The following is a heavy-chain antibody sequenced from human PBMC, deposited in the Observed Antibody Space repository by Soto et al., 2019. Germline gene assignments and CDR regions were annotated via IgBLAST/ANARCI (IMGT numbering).Heavy chain of an antibody. CDR2: ISYDGSNK. CDR3: AKQGLPHHHWFDP. Sequence: QVQLVESGGGVVQPGRSLRLSCAASGFTFSSYGIHWVRQAPGKGLEWVAVISYDGSNKYYADSVKGRFTISRDDSKNTLYLQMNSLRAEDTAVYYCAKQGLPHHHWFDPWGQGTVVTVSS. J-gene: IGHJ5*02. D-gene: IGHD2-15*01. CDR1: GFTFSSYG. V-gene: IGHV3-30*18.